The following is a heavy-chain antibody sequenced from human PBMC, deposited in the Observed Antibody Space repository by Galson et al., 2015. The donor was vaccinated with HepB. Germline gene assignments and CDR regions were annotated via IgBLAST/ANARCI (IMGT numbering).Heavy chain of an antibody. D-gene: IGHD3/OR15-3a*01. J-gene: IGHJ6*04. CDR3: ARLSGSFSNNDFPSPDV. CDR1: GSSIRSRIHF. V-gene: IGHV4-39*02. CDR2: IHYTGTT. Sequence: SETLSLTCIVTGSSIRSRIHFWGWLRQPPGKGLEWIGHIHYTGTTYCNLSLKSRVTISVDTAKNHFSLQLNSSTAADTALYYCARLSGSFSNNDFPSPDVWGKGTTVTVSS.